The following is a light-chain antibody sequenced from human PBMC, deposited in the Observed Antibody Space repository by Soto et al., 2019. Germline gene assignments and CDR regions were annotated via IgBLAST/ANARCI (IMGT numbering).Light chain of an antibody. J-gene: IGKJ5*01. CDR1: QSISSY. Sequence: DIQMTQSPSSLSASVGDRVTITCRASQSISSYLNWYQQKPGKAPKLLIYAASSLQSGVPSRFSGSEPGTDFTHTISSLQPEDFATYYCQQSYSTFITFGQGTRLEIK. CDR2: AAS. V-gene: IGKV1-39*01. CDR3: QQSYSTFIT.